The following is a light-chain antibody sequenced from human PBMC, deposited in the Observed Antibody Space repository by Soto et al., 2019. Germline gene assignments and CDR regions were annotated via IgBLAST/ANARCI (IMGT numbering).Light chain of an antibody. V-gene: IGKV3-20*01. Sequence: EIVLTQSPGTLSLSPGERATLSCRASQTVRTNYLAWFQHKPGQAPRLLIYGASSRATSIPDRFSGSGSGTDFTLTINRLEPEDFAVYFCQQYSDSPLPFGGGTKVEIK. CDR2: GAS. J-gene: IGKJ4*01. CDR3: QQYSDSPLP. CDR1: QTVRTNY.